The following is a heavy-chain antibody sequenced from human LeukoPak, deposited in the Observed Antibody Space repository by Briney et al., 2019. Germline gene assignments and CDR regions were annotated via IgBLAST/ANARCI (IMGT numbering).Heavy chain of an antibody. D-gene: IGHD6-19*01. V-gene: IGHV3-74*01. CDR3: ARGDTVALDC. J-gene: IGHJ4*02. CDR2: ISTDGSTT. Sequence: GGSLRLSCAASGFTFSNYAMHWVRQAPGKGLVWVSHISTDGSTTNYADSVKARFTISRDNAKNTLFLQMNSLRAEDTAVYYCARGDTVALDCWGQGTLVTVSS. CDR1: GFTFSNYA.